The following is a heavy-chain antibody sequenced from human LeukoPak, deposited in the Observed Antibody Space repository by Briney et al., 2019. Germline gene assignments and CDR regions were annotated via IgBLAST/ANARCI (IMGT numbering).Heavy chain of an antibody. V-gene: IGHV4-59*01. J-gene: IGHJ1*01. CDR1: GGSISSYY. CDR3: ARVKEYHYDNSGYQGEYFQH. Sequence: SETLSLTCTVSGGSISSYYWSWIRQPPGKGLEWIGYIYYSGNTNYNPSLKSRVTISVDTSKNQFSLKLSSVTAADTAVYYCARVKEYHYDNSGYQGEYFQHWGQGTLVTVSS. CDR2: IYYSGNT. D-gene: IGHD3-22*01.